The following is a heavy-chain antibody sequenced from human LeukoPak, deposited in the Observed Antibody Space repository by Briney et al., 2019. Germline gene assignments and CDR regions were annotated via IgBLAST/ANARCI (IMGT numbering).Heavy chain of an antibody. V-gene: IGHV1-8*01. CDR1: GYTFTSYD. Sequence: ASVKVSCKASGYTFTSYDINWVRQATGQGLEWMGWMNPNGGNTGYAQKFQGRVTMTRNTSISTAYMELSSLRSEDTAVYYCARTSGWSHYMDVWGKGTTVTVSS. CDR2: MNPNGGNT. J-gene: IGHJ6*03. CDR3: ARTSGWSHYMDV. D-gene: IGHD6-19*01.